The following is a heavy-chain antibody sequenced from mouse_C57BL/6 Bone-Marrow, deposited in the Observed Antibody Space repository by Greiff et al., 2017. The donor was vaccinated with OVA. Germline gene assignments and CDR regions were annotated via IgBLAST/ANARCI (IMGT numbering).Heavy chain of an antibody. J-gene: IGHJ2*01. CDR1: GYTFTDHT. Sequence: VQLQQSAAELVKPGASVKISCKVSGYTFTDHTIHWMKRRPEQGLEGIGYIYPRDGSTKYNENFKGKATLTADKSSSTAYLQLNSLTSEDSAVYFCARWSTTVVPYYFDYWGQGTTLTVSS. V-gene: IGHV1-78*01. CDR2: IYPRDGST. CDR3: ARWSTTVVPYYFDY. D-gene: IGHD1-1*01.